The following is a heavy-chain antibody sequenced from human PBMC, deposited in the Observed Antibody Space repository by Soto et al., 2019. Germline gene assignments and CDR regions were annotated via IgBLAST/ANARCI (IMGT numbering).Heavy chain of an antibody. D-gene: IGHD6-19*01. CDR1: GGSISSYY. CDR2: IYYSGST. CDR3: ARQVGGWAPWYFDY. Sequence: QVQLQESGPGLVKPSETLSRTCTVSGGSISSYYWSWIRQPPGKGLEWIGYIYYSGSTNYNPSLKSRVTISVDTSKNQFSLKLSSVTAADTAVYYCARQVGGWAPWYFDYWGQGTLVTVSS. V-gene: IGHV4-59*08. J-gene: IGHJ4*02.